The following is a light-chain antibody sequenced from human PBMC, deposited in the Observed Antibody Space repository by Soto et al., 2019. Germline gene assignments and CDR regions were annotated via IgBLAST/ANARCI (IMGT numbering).Light chain of an antibody. Sequence: QSALTQPPSASGSPGQSVSISCTGTSSDVGGSYYVSWYQQHPGKAPKLIISEVSKRPSGVPDRFSGSKSGNTASLTVSGLQAEDEADYYCSSYAGSNNLVFGTGTKVTVL. CDR1: SSDVGGSYY. CDR3: SSYAGSNNLV. V-gene: IGLV2-8*01. J-gene: IGLJ1*01. CDR2: EVS.